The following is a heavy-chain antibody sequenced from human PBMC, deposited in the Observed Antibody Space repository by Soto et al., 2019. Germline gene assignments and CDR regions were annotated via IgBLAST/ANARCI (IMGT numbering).Heavy chain of an antibody. CDR1: GYSFTTNW. J-gene: IGHJ1*01. Sequence: GESLKISCKGSGYSFTTNWIGWVRQMPGKGLEWMGVIYPGDSDTRYSPSFQGQVAISADKSINTAYLQWSSLKASDTAMYYCARHSGVAEDGTHWGQGTLVTVSS. CDR2: IYPGDSDT. D-gene: IGHD6-13*01. V-gene: IGHV5-51*01. CDR3: ARHSGVAEDGTH.